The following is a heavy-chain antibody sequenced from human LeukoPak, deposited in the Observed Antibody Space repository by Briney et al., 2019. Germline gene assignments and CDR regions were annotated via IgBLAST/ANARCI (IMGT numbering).Heavy chain of an antibody. J-gene: IGHJ4*02. V-gene: IGHV1-18*01. CDR1: GGTFSSYA. CDR3: ARDAAHYYDSSGYYF. CDR2: ISGNNGNT. D-gene: IGHD3-22*01. Sequence: ASVKVSCKASGGTFSSYAISWVRQAPGQGLKWMGWISGNNGNTNYAQKLQGRVTMTTDTSTSTAYMELRSLRSDDTAVYYCARDAAHYYDSSGYYFWGQGTLVTVSS.